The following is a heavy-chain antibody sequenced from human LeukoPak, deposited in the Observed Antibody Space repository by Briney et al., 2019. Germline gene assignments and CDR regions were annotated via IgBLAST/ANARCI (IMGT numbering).Heavy chain of an antibody. CDR3: ARDGTVTAFDY. CDR1: GFTFSSYS. D-gene: IGHD4-17*01. V-gene: IGHV3-21*01. J-gene: IGHJ4*02. Sequence: GRSLRLSCAASGFTFSSYSMNWVRQAPGKGLEWVSSISSSSSYIYYADSVKGRFTISRDNAKNSLYLQMNSLRAEDTAVYYCARDGTVTAFDYWGQGTLVTVSS. CDR2: ISSSSSYI.